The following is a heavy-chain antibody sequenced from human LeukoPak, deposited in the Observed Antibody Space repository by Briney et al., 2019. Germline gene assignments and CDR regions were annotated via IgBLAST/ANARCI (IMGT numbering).Heavy chain of an antibody. CDR3: AREYVSDVVALDAFDI. Sequence: SVKVSCKASGGTFSSYAINWMRQPPPQGLAWMGGIIPILGTANYAQKFQGRLTITTDESTSTAYMELSSLRSEDTAVYYCAREYVSDVVALDAFDIWGQGTMVTVSS. J-gene: IGHJ3*02. CDR1: GGTFSSYA. CDR2: IIPILGTA. D-gene: IGHD5-12*01. V-gene: IGHV1-69*05.